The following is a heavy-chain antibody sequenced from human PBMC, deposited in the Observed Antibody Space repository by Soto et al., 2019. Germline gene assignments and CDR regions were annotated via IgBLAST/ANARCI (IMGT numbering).Heavy chain of an antibody. Sequence: LRLSCVASGFSLSDYYMAWIRQAPGKGLEWLSYITGTSDSIHYADSVRGRFIISRDNAKNSLYLQMNSLRVDDTAVYYCARDFRNKGMDVWGQGTTVTSP. V-gene: IGHV3-11*01. CDR1: GFSLSDYY. J-gene: IGHJ6*02. CDR2: ITGTSDSI. CDR3: ARDFRNKGMDV.